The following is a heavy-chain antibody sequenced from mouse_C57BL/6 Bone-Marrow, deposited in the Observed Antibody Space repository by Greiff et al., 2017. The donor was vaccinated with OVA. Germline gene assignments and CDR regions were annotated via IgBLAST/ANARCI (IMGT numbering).Heavy chain of an antibody. CDR2: ISSGSSTI. J-gene: IGHJ2*01. V-gene: IGHV5-17*01. D-gene: IGHD1-1*01. Sequence: DVHLVESGGGLVKPGGSLKLSCAASGFTFSDYGMHWVRQAPEKGLEWVAYISSGSSTIYYADTVKGRFTISRDNAKNTLFLQMTSLRSEYTAMYYCAIATVDYFDYWGQGTTLTVSS. CDR3: AIATVDYFDY. CDR1: GFTFSDYG.